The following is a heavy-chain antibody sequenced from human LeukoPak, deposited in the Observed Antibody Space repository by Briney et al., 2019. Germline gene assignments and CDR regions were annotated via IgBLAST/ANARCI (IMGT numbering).Heavy chain of an antibody. J-gene: IGHJ4*02. CDR3: ARGGDGSGSFGDY. V-gene: IGHV1-2*04. D-gene: IGHD3-10*01. CDR1: GYTFTGYY. Sequence: ASVKVSCKASGYTFTGYYMHWVRQAPGQGLEWMGWNNPNSGGTNYAQKFQGWVTMTRDTSISTAYMELSRLRSDDTAVYYCARGGDGSGSFGDYWGQGTLVTVSS. CDR2: NNPNSGGT.